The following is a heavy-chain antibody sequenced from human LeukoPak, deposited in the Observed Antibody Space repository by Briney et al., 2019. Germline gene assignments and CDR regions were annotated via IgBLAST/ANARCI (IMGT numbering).Heavy chain of an antibody. CDR2: IRSKAYGGTT. J-gene: IGHJ4*02. D-gene: IGHD1-1*01. Sequence: GGSLRLSCTASGFTFGDYAMSWVRQAPGMGLEWVGFIRSKAYGGTTEYAASVKGRFTISRDDSKSIAYLQMNSLKTEDTAVYYCTRESTRRRPFDYWGQGTLVTVSS. V-gene: IGHV3-49*04. CDR1: GFTFGDYA. CDR3: TRESTRRRPFDY.